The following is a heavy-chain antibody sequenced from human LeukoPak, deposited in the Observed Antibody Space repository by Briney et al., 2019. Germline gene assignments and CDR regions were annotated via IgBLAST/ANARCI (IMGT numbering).Heavy chain of an antibody. CDR2: FDPEDGET. CDR1: GYTLTELS. D-gene: IGHD1-7*01. V-gene: IGHV1-24*01. Sequence: ASVKVSCKVSGYTLTELSMHWVRQAPGKGLEWMGGFDPEDGETIYAQKFQGRVTMTEDTSTDTAYMELSSLRSEDTAVYYCATPINSNWNYGGGAFDIWGQGTMDTVSS. J-gene: IGHJ3*02. CDR3: ATPINSNWNYGGGAFDI.